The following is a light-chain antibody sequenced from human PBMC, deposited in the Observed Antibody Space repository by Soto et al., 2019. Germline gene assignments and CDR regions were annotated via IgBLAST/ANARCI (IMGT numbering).Light chain of an antibody. CDR1: SSDVGGYNY. CDR3: SSYTSSSFVV. Sequence: QSALTQPASVSGSPGQSITISCTGTSSDVGGYNYVSWYQPHPGKAPKLMIYEVSNRPSGVSNRFSGSKSGNTASLTISGLQAEDEDDYYCSSYTSSSFVVFGGGTKLTVL. J-gene: IGLJ2*01. V-gene: IGLV2-14*01. CDR2: EVS.